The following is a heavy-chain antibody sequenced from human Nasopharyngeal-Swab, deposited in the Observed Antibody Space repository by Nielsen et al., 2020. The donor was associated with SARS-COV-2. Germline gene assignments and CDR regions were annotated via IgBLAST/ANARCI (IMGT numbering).Heavy chain of an antibody. D-gene: IGHD3-10*01. CDR1: GFTFSSYG. CDR3: ARMGTYYYGLLYGMDV. V-gene: IGHV3-33*01. CDR2: IWYDGSNK. Sequence: GESLKISCAASGFTFSSYGMHWVRQAPGKGLEWVAVIWYDGSNKYYADSVKGRFTISRDNSKNTLYLQMNSLRAEDTAVYYCARMGTYYYGLLYGMDVWGQGTTVTVSS. J-gene: IGHJ6*02.